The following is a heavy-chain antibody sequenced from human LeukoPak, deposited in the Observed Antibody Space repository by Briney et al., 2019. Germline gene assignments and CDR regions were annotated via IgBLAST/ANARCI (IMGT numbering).Heavy chain of an antibody. V-gene: IGHV4-4*02. CDR3: ARDSRYNEYYYYGMDV. J-gene: IGHJ6*02. CDR2: IHYSGST. CDR1: GGSISSNNW. Sequence: SETLSLTCAVSGGSISSNNWWSWVRQSPGKGLEWIGEIHYSGSTNYNPSLKGRVTRSVAKSKIQLSLNLSSLTAADTAVYYCARDSRYNEYYYYGMDVWGQGTTVTVS. D-gene: IGHD2/OR15-2a*01.